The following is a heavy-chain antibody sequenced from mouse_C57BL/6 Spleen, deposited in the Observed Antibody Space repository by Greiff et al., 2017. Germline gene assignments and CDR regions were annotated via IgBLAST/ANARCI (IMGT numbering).Heavy chain of an antibody. J-gene: IGHJ2*01. CDR3: ARSLYYYGTFDY. CDR1: GYTFTSYW. D-gene: IGHD1-1*01. V-gene: IGHV1-69*01. Sequence: VQLQQPGAELVMPGASVKLSCKASGYTFTSYWMHWVKQRPGQGLEWIGEIDPSDSYTNYNQKFKGKSTLTVDKSSSTAYMQLSSLTSDDSAVYYCARSLYYYGTFDYWGQGTTLTVSS. CDR2: IDPSDSYT.